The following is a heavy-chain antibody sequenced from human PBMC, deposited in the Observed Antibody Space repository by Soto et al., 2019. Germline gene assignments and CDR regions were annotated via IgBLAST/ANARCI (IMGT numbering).Heavy chain of an antibody. Sequence: SETLSRTSTVSGCCISSSSYYWGWIRQPPGKGLEWIGSIYYSGSTYYNPSRKSRVTISVDTSKNQFSLKLSSVTAADTAVYYCARHRYSSSWYMPYYYYGMDVWGQGTTVT. J-gene: IGHJ6*02. CDR3: ARHRYSSSWYMPYYYYGMDV. CDR2: IYYSGST. V-gene: IGHV4-39*01. D-gene: IGHD6-13*01. CDR1: GCCISSSSYY.